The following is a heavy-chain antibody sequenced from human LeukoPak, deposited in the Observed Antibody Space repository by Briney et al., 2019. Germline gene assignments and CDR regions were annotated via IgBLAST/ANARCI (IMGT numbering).Heavy chain of an antibody. V-gene: IGHV3-74*01. CDR1: GFTSSSYW. CDR3: ARDWRAMNAFDL. CDR2: INTDGSST. J-gene: IGHJ3*01. Sequence: GGSLRLSCAASGFTSSSYWMHWVRQAPREGLMWVSRINTDGSSTTYADSVKGRFTISRDTAKNTLYLQMNSLRVEDTAMYYCARDWRAMNAFDLWGQGTMVTVSS. D-gene: IGHD5-18*01.